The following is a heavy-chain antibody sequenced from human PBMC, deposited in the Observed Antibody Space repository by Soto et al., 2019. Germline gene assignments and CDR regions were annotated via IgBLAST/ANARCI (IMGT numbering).Heavy chain of an antibody. V-gene: IGHV4-31*03. CDR3: ARESFESGLGELSLYRNDTNHCDY. CDR1: GGSISSGGYY. J-gene: IGHJ4*02. CDR2: IYYSGST. D-gene: IGHD3-16*02. Sequence: SETLSLTCTVSGGSISSGGYYWSWIRQHPGKGLEWIGYIYYSGSTYYNPSLKSRVTISVDTSKNQFSLKLSSVTAADTAVYYCARESFESGLGELSLYRNDTNHCDYWGLVTLVTVS.